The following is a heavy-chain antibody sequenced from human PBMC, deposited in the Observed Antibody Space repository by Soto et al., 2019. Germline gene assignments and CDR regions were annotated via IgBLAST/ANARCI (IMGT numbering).Heavy chain of an antibody. D-gene: IGHD5-18*01. CDR1: GFTFSSYG. CDR3: AKGSTAMTYFDY. CDR2: ISYDKSNK. J-gene: IGHJ4*02. Sequence: PGGSLRLSCAASGFTFSSYGMHWVRQAPGKGLEWVAVISYDKSNKYYADSVKGRFTISRDNSKNTLYLQMNSLRAEVTAVYYCAKGSTAMTYFDYWGQGTLVTVSS. V-gene: IGHV3-30*18.